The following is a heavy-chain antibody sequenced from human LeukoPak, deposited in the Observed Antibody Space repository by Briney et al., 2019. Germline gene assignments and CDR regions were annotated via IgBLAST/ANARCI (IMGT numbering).Heavy chain of an antibody. D-gene: IGHD2-21*01. Sequence: GGSLRLSCAASGFTFSSYAMSWVRQAPGKGLEWVSAISGSGGGTYYADSVKGRFTISRDNSKNTLYLQMNSLRAEDTAVYYCAKDFRIGYSAHFDYWGQGALVTVSS. CDR1: GFTFSSYA. V-gene: IGHV3-23*01. CDR2: ISGSGGGT. CDR3: AKDFRIGYSAHFDY. J-gene: IGHJ4*02.